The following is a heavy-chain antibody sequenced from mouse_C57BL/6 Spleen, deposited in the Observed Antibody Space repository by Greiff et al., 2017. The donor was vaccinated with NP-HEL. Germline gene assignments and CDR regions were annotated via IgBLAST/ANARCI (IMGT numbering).Heavy chain of an antibody. CDR2: IYPGDGDT. J-gene: IGHJ4*01. CDR3: ARKDYDDAMDY. V-gene: IGHV1-80*01. D-gene: IGHD2-3*01. CDR1: GYAFSSYW. Sequence: VQLQQSGAELVKPGASVKISCKASGYAFSSYWMNWVKQRPGKGLEWIGQIYPGDGDTNYNGKFKGKATLTADKSSSTAYMQLSSLTSEDSAVYFCARKDYDDAMDYWGQGTSVTVSS.